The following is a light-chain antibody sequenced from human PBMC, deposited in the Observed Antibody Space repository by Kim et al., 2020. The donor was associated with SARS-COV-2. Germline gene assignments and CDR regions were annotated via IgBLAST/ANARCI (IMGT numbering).Light chain of an antibody. J-gene: IGLJ2*01. CDR2: DDS. V-gene: IGLV3-21*03. Sequence: SYELTQPPSVSVAPGKTARITCGGNNIGSKSVHWYQQKPGQAPVLVVYDDSDRPSGNPERFSGSNSGNTATLTISRVEAGDEADYYCQVWDSSSGVVFGGGTQLTVL. CDR1: NIGSKS. CDR3: QVWDSSSGVV.